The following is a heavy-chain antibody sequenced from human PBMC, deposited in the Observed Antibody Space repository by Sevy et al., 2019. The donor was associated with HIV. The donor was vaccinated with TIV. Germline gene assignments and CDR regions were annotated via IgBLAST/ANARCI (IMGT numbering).Heavy chain of an antibody. CDR1: GGSFSGYY. J-gene: IGHJ4*02. Sequence: SETLSLTCAVYGGSFSGYYWSWIRQPPGKGLEWIGEINHSGSTNYNPSLKSRVTISVDTSKNQFSLKLSSVTAADTAVYYCARSKDCSSTSGYKPFDYWGQGTLVTVSS. D-gene: IGHD2-2*01. CDR2: INHSGST. V-gene: IGHV4-34*01. CDR3: ARSKDCSSTSGYKPFDY.